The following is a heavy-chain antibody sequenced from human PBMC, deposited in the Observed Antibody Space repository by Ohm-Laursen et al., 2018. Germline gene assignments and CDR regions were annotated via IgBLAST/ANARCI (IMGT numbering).Heavy chain of an antibody. CDR1: GYSISSGYF. CDR3: ARGLWWFDP. V-gene: IGHV4-38-2*01. J-gene: IGHJ5*02. Sequence: SETLSLTCAVSGYSISSGYFWGWIRQPPGKGLEWIGTINHSGSTYYNPSLKSRVTISVDTSKNQFSLKLSSVTAADTALYYCARGLWWFDPWGQGTLVTVSS. CDR2: INHSGST.